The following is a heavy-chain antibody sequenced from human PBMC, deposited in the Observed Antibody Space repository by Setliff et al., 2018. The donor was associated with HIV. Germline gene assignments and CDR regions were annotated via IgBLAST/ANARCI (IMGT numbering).Heavy chain of an antibody. D-gene: IGHD1-26*01. CDR3: AAVFTGEPGRSLDY. V-gene: IGHV3-7*01. CDR1: GFTFSSYW. Sequence: PGGSLRLSCAASGFTFSSYWMSWVRQAPGKGLEWVANIKQDGSEKYYVDSVKGRSTISRDNAKNSQYLLMSDLRAEDTAVYYCAAVFTGEPGRSLDYWGQGTPVTVSS. J-gene: IGHJ4*02. CDR2: IKQDGSEK.